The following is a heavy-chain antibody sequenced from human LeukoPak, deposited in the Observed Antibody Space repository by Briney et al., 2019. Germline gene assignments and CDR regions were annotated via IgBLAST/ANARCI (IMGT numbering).Heavy chain of an antibody. Sequence: EGSLRLSCAASGFPFRNYGMHWVRQAPGKGLEWVAIIWYDGSKTYYADSVKGRFTISRDNLSNTLYLQMNSLRAEDTALYFCARAPYTTGRSFYFDSWGQGTLVTVSS. CDR3: ARAPYTTGRSFYFDS. D-gene: IGHD2-2*02. CDR1: GFPFRNYG. V-gene: IGHV3-33*01. CDR2: IWYDGSKT. J-gene: IGHJ4*02.